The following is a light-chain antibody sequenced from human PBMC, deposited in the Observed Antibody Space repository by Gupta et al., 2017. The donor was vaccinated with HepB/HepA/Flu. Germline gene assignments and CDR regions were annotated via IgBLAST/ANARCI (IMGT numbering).Light chain of an antibody. J-gene: IGLJ2*01. Sequence: SYELPQPPSVSVSPGPTARIPCAGDALPKQYAYWYQQKPGQAPVLVIYKDSERPSGIPERFSGSSSGTTVTLTISGVQAEDEADYYCQSADSSGTSHVVFGGGTKLTVL. CDR2: KDS. V-gene: IGLV3-25*03. CDR1: ALPKQY. CDR3: QSADSSGTSHVV.